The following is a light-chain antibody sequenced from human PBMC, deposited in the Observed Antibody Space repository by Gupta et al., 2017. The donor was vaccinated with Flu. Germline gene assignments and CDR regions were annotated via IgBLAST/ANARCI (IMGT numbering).Light chain of an antibody. CDR2: GAS. CDR3: QQYGTSPLT. J-gene: IGKJ4*01. Sequence: GTLSLSPGERATLSCRASQSVSSSHLAWYQQKPGQAPRLLIYGASSRATGIPDKFSGSGSGRDFTLTISRLEPEDFVVYYCQQYGTSPLTFGGGTKVEI. V-gene: IGKV3-20*01. CDR1: QSVSSSH.